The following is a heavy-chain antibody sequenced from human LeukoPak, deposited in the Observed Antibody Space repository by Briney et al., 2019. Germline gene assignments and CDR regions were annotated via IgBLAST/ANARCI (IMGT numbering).Heavy chain of an antibody. Sequence: GGSLRLSCAASGFTFSSYGMGWVRQAPGKGLEWVSTISGSAYNSYYADSVKGRFTISRDNSANTLYLQMNSLRAEDKALYYCAKHSGSYFIYYVDSWGQGTLVTVSS. D-gene: IGHD1-26*01. CDR2: ISGSAYNS. CDR1: GFTFSSYG. V-gene: IGHV3-23*01. J-gene: IGHJ4*02. CDR3: AKHSGSYFIYYVDS.